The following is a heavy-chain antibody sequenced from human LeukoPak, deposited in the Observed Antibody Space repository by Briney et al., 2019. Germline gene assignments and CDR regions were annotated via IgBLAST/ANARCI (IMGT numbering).Heavy chain of an antibody. J-gene: IGHJ4*02. V-gene: IGHV4-59*01. CDR1: SGSISTYY. CDR3: ARSSGSRYYIDY. CDR2: IHYTGST. D-gene: IGHD1-26*01. Sequence: PSETLSLTCTVSSGSISTYYWSWIRQPPGKRPEWIGFIHYTGSTNYNPSLKSRVTISVDTSKNQFSLRLTSVTAADTAVYYCARSSGSRYYIDYWGQGTLVTVSS.